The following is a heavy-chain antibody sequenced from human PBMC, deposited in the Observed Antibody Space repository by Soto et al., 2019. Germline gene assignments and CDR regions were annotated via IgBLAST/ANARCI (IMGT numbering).Heavy chain of an antibody. CDR2: IGVGSGNT. J-gene: IGHJ4*02. V-gene: IGHV1-58*01. CDR1: GFTFTSSA. Sequence: ASVKVSCKASGFTFTSSAVQWVRQARGQRREWIGWIGVGSGNTNYAQKFQERVIITRDMSTSTAYMELSSLRSKDTAVYYCAAELGSYYVLFDYWGQGTLVTVSS. CDR3: AAELGSYYVLFDY. D-gene: IGHD1-26*01.